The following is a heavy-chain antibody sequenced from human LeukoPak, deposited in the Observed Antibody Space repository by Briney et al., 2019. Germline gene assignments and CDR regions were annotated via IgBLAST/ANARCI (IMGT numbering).Heavy chain of an antibody. V-gene: IGHV3-9*01. CDR3: AKDRPPHIVATGIDY. CDR2: ISWNSGSI. Sequence: GGSLRLSCAASGFTFDDYAMHWVRQAPGKGLEWVSGISWNSGSIGYADSVKGRFTISRDNAKNSLYLQMNSLRAEDTALYYCAKDRPPHIVATGIDYWGQGTLVTVSS. D-gene: IGHD5-12*01. J-gene: IGHJ4*02. CDR1: GFTFDDYA.